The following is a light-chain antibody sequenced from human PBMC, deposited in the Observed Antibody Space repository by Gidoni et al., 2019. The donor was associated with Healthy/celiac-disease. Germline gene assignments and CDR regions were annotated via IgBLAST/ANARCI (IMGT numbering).Light chain of an antibody. V-gene: IGLV2-14*01. CDR1: SSDVGGYKY. CDR3: TSYATSNTWV. Sequence: SALTQPASVSGSPGQSITLSCTGTSSDVGGYKYVSWYQQYSGKAPKLIIYEVTRRPSGISNRFSGSKSCHTASLTITGLQAEDEADYYCTSYATSNTWVFGGGTRLTVL. CDR2: EVT. J-gene: IGLJ3*02.